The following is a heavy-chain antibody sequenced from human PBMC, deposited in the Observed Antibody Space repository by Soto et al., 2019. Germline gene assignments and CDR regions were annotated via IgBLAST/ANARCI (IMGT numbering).Heavy chain of an antibody. Sequence: SETLSLTCSVSGFAISRGYYWSWVRQPPGKGLEWIGSIYPSVSSYHNPSLATRLRLSIDTSKNQFTLKLTSMTAADTALYFCAREKVGKTFFDNWGQGIQVTVSS. CDR3: AREKVGKTFFDN. CDR1: GFAISRGYY. V-gene: IGHV4-38-2*02. J-gene: IGHJ4*02. CDR2: IYPSVSS. D-gene: IGHD1-26*01.